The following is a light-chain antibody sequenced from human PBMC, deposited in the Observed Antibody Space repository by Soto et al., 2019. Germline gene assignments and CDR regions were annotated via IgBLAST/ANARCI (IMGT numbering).Light chain of an antibody. V-gene: IGKV3-20*01. CDR3: QHYGSSPPT. J-gene: IGKJ4*01. CDR1: QTVSGSY. Sequence: EVVLTQSPGTVSLSLGETASLSCRASQTVSGSYLAWYQQKPGQAPRLLIYGTTSRATGVPDRFSGGGSGTAFTRTIGGLEPEEFAVYNCQHYGSSPPTFGGGTKVEIK. CDR2: GTT.